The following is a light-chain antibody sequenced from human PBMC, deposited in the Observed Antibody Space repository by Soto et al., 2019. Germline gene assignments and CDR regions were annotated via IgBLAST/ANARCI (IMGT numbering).Light chain of an antibody. CDR2: DAS. CDR3: QQRSNWPSSLT. V-gene: IGKV3-11*01. CDR1: QSVSSN. J-gene: IGKJ4*02. Sequence: EIVMTQSPATLSVSPGERATLSCRASQSVSSNLAWYQQKPGQAPRLLIYDASNWATGIPARFSGSGSGTDFTLTISSLEPEDFAVYYCQQRSNWPSSLTFGGGTKVDIK.